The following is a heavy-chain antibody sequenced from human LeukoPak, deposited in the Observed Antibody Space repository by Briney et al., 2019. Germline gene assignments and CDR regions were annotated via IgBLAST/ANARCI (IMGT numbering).Heavy chain of an antibody. CDR2: IYHSGTT. Sequence: SETLSLTCTVSGGSISSSRNYWGWIRQPPGKGLEWIASIYHSGTTYCNPSLKSRVTIFVHTSDNQFSLKLSSVTAADTAAYYCATGGGIAVAHAWGQGIVVTVSS. V-gene: IGHV4-39*01. J-gene: IGHJ4*02. D-gene: IGHD6-19*01. CDR1: GGSISSSRNY. CDR3: ATGGGIAVAHA.